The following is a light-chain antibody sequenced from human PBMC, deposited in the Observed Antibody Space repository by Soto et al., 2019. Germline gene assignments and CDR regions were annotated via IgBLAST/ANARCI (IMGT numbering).Light chain of an antibody. CDR1: SSDVGGYNY. CDR2: EVS. Sequence: QSALTQPASVSGSPGQSITISCTGTSSDVGGYNYVSWYQQHPGKAPKLMIYEVSNRPSGVSNRFSGSNSGNTASLTISWLQAEDEADYYCSSYTSSRTDVFGTGTKLTVL. CDR3: SSYTSSRTDV. V-gene: IGLV2-14*01. J-gene: IGLJ1*01.